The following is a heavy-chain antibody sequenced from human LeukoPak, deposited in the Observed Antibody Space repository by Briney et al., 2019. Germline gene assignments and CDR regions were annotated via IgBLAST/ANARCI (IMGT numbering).Heavy chain of an antibody. CDR3: ARVGTAAGTA. CDR1: GFTFSSYS. V-gene: IGHV3-21*01. D-gene: IGHD6-13*01. J-gene: IGHJ4*02. CDR2: ISSSSSYI. Sequence: GGSLRLSCAASGFTFSSYSMNWVRQAPGKGLEWVSSISSSSSYIYYADSVKGRFTISRDNAKNSLYLQMNSPRAEDTAVYYCARVGTAAGTAWGQGTLVTVSS.